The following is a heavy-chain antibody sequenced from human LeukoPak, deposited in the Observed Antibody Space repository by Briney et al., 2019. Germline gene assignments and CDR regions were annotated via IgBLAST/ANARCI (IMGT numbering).Heavy chain of an antibody. CDR1: GFPFSTQF. V-gene: IGHV3-7*01. D-gene: IGHD3-10*01. CDR3: AFPVREPQL. Sequence: QPGGSLRHSCTVSGFPFSTQFMGWLRQTAGKGLEWEAMIGNDGSDKYYVGSLKGRFTISRDNAKNSLFLQMSSLTAEDTALYYCAFPVREPQLWGRGTLVTVSS. J-gene: IGHJ1*01. CDR2: IGNDGSDK.